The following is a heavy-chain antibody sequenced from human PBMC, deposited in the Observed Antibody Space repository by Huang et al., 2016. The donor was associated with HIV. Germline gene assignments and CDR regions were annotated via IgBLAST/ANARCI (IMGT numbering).Heavy chain of an antibody. CDR1: GGSFSGHY. Sequence: QVQLQQWGAELLKPSETLSLTCAVSGGSFSGHYWTWIRQPPGRGLEWLGEISDSGSPTYNPSLKSRVTISGDTSQGQFSLKLNSVTAADTAIYYCARMFKYDSGGYWGNDAFDIWGQGTMVTVSS. D-gene: IGHD3-22*01. CDR2: ISDSGSP. J-gene: IGHJ3*02. CDR3: ARMFKYDSGGYWGNDAFDI. V-gene: IGHV4-34*02.